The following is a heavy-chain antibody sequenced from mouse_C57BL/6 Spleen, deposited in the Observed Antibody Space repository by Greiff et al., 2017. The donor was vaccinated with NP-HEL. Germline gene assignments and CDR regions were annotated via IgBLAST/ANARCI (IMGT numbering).Heavy chain of an antibody. Sequence: QVQLQQSGAELARPGASVKLSCKASGYTFTSYGISWVKQRTGQGLEWIGEIYPRSGNTYYNEKFKGKATLTADKSSSTAYMELRSLTSEDSAVYFCARYGSSPYYAMDYWGQGTSVTVSS. J-gene: IGHJ4*01. D-gene: IGHD1-1*01. V-gene: IGHV1-81*01. CDR2: IYPRSGNT. CDR3: ARYGSSPYYAMDY. CDR1: GYTFTSYG.